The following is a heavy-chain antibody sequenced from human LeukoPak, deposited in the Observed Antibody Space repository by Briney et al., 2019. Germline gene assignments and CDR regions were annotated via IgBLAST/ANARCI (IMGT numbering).Heavy chain of an antibody. CDR1: GFTFSTYA. D-gene: IGHD3-22*01. Sequence: GGSLSLSCAASGFTFSTYAMSWVRQAPGKGVEWISGIGGRDGSRCYADSVKGRFIMSRDNSKNPRYLQMNSLSADDTAVYYCAKAMYYYDRSGYAAAYYFDYWGQGTLVTLSS. J-gene: IGHJ4*02. V-gene: IGHV3-23*01. CDR2: IGGRDGSR. CDR3: AKAMYYYDRSGYAAAYYFDY.